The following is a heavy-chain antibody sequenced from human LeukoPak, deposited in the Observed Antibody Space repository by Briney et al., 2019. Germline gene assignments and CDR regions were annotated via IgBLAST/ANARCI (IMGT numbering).Heavy chain of an antibody. CDR1: GFTFGDYA. CDR2: ISGSGGAT. CDR3: GKYLQTTVGANDY. D-gene: IGHD1-26*01. J-gene: IGHJ4*02. V-gene: IGHV3-23*01. Sequence: PGGSLRLSCTASGFTFGDYAMSWFRQAPGKGLEWVSVISGSGGATFYGDSVQGRFTISRDNSRDTLYLQMNSLTAEDTAVYYCGKYLQTTVGANDYWGQGTLVTVSS.